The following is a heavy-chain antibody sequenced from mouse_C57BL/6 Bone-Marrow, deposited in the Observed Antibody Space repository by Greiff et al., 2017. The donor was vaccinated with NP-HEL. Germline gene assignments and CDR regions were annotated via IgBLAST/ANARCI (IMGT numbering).Heavy chain of an antibody. V-gene: IGHV1-80*01. CDR1: GYAFSSYW. CDR3: ARGSLRLYWYFDV. J-gene: IGHJ1*03. Sequence: VQLQQSGAELVKPGASVKISCKASGYAFSSYWMNWVKQRPGKGLEWIGQIYPGDGDTNYNGEFKGTATLTAVKSSSTAYMQISSLTSEDAAVYFCARGSLRLYWYFDVWGTGTTVTVSS. CDR2: IYPGDGDT. D-gene: IGHD2-12*01.